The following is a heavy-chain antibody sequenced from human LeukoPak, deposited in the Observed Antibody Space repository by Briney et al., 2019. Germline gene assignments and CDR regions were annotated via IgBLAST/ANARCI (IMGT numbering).Heavy chain of an antibody. V-gene: IGHV3-33*08. D-gene: IGHD3-10*01. CDR1: GFTFSSYA. CDR2: IRNDESKK. CDR3: ARSLYDSGSFYTSLLDGGY. Sequence: GGSLRLSCAASGFTFSSYAMSWVRQAPGKGLEWVAFIRNDESKKYYADSVKGRFTISRDNSKNSLYLEMNSLRAEDTAVYYCARSLYDSGSFYTSLLDGGYWGQGTLVTVSS. J-gene: IGHJ4*02.